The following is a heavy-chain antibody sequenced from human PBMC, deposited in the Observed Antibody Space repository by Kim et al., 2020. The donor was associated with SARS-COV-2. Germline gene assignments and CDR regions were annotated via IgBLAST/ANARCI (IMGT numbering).Heavy chain of an antibody. V-gene: IGHV3-20*01. D-gene: IGHD4-17*01. CDR3: ARDKFLTVTSRTGYVDL. J-gene: IGHJ2*01. CDR1: GFTFDDYG. Sequence: GGSLRLSCAASGFTFDDYGMRWVRQAPGKGLEWVSGINWNGGSTGYADSVKGRFTISRDNAKNSLYLQMNSLRAEDTALYHCARDKFLTVTSRTGYVDLWGRGTLVTVS. CDR2: INWNGGST.